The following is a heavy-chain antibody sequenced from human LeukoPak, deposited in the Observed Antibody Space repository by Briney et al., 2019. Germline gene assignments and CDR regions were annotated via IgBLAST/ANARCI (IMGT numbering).Heavy chain of an antibody. CDR2: ISYDGSNK. V-gene: IGHV3-30*18. CDR3: AKSEAIQLWLVSFDY. CDR1: GFTFSSYG. J-gene: IGHJ4*02. D-gene: IGHD5-18*01. Sequence: PGGSLRLSCAASGFTFSSYGMHWVRQAPGKGLEWVAVISYDGSNKYYADSVKGRFTISRDNSKNTLYLQMNSLRAEDTAVYYCAKSEAIQLWLVSFDYWGQGTLVTVSS.